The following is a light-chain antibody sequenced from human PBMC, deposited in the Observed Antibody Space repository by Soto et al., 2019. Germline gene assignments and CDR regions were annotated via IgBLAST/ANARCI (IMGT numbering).Light chain of an antibody. CDR2: GAS. J-gene: IGKJ2*01. Sequence: EIVLTQSPGTLSLSPGERATLSCRASQSVSKNFLAWYQQKPGQAPRLLISGASNRATGIPDRFSGSGSGTDFSLTISRLEPEDFAVYYCQQYGSSPPYTFGQGTKLEIK. CDR1: QSVSKNF. V-gene: IGKV3-20*01. CDR3: QQYGSSPPYT.